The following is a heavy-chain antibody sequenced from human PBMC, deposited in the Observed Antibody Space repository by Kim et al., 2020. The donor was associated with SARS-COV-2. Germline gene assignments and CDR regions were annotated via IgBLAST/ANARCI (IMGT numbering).Heavy chain of an antibody. CDR2: ISAYNGNT. Sequence: ASVKVSCKASGYTFTSYGISWVRQAPGQGLEWMGWISAYNGNTNYAQKLQGRVTMTTDTSTSTAYMELRSLRSDDTAVYYCARVSPYMVRGVNDPGYFDYWGQGTLVTVSS. CDR1: GYTFTSYG. D-gene: IGHD3-10*01. J-gene: IGHJ4*02. V-gene: IGHV1-18*01. CDR3: ARVSPYMVRGVNDPGYFDY.